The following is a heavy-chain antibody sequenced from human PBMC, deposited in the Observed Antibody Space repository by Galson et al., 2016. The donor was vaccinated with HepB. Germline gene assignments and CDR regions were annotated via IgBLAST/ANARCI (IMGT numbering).Heavy chain of an antibody. Sequence: SVKVSCKASGYSFTNYQINWVRQATGQGLEWLGWMNPNSGNTLYAQNFQGRVTMTSNTSISTAYMELISLTSEDTAIYYCARGVVCYGDRCTYTGMDVWGQGTTVTVSS. D-gene: IGHD2-21*02. J-gene: IGHJ6*02. CDR1: GYSFTNYQ. CDR3: ARGVVCYGDRCTYTGMDV. V-gene: IGHV1-8*02. CDR2: MNPNSGNT.